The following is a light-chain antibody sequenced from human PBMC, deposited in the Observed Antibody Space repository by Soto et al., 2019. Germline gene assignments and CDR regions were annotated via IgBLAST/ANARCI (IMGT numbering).Light chain of an antibody. CDR1: RSDGGDYNR. CDR3: CSYAGSGTLI. CDR2: EGS. Sequence: QSALTQPASVSGSPGQSITISCTGTRSDGGDYNRVAWYQHHPVKAPKLMLYEGSKRPSGVSDRFSGSKSGITVSLKIAWLQAEDEADYYCCSYAGSGTLIFGGGTKRAVL. V-gene: IGLV2-23*01. J-gene: IGLJ2*01.